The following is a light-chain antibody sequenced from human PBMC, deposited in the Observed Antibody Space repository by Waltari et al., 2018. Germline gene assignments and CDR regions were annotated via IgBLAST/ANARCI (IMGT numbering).Light chain of an antibody. J-gene: IGKJ3*01. V-gene: IGKV3-11*01. Sequence: ETVLTQSPATLSLSPGESATLSCRASQSVSTSLAWFQQKPGQAPRLLIWNVVNRATGVPARFSARGSATDFTLTISNIEPEDFAVYYCHQRIDWPFTFGPGTKVEI. CDR2: NVV. CDR3: HQRIDWPFT. CDR1: QSVSTS.